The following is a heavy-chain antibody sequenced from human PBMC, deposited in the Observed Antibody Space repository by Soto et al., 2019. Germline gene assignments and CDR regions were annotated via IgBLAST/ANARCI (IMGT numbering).Heavy chain of an antibody. D-gene: IGHD3-3*01. CDR2: INPNSGGT. CDR3: ARALKVLRFLEWPFPDV. V-gene: IGHV1-2*02. CDR1: GYTFTGYY. J-gene: IGHJ6*02. Sequence: ASVKVSCKASGYTFTGYYMHWVRQAPGQGLEWMGWINPNSGGTNYAQKFQGRVTMTRDTSISTACMELSRLRSDDTAVYYCARALKVLRFLEWPFPDVWGQGTTVTVSS.